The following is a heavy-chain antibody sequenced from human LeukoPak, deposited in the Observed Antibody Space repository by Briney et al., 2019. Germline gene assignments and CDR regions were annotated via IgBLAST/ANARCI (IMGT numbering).Heavy chain of an antibody. J-gene: IGHJ6*02. CDR3: ARDRYCSGGSCAVVTFYYGMDV. CDR2: ISAYNGNT. D-gene: IGHD2-15*01. Sequence: ASVKVSCKASGYTFTSYGISWVRQAPGQGLEWMGWISAYNGNTNYAQKLQGRVTMTTDTSTSTAYMELRSLRSDDTAVYYCARDRYCSGGSCAVVTFYYGMDVWGQGTTVTVSS. V-gene: IGHV1-18*01. CDR1: GYTFTSYG.